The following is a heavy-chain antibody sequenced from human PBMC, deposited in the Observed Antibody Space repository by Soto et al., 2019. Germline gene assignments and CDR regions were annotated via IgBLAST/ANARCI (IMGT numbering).Heavy chain of an antibody. CDR1: GYSISSSNW. J-gene: IGHJ3*02. CDR2: INYSGSA. V-gene: IGHV4-28*03. CDR3: ARGDYAKAFDI. Sequence: VSGYSISSSNWWGWIRQPPGKGLEWIGNINYSGSAYYNPSLKSRVTMSVDTSKNQFSLKLTSVTAVDTAVYYCARGDYAKAFDIWGQGTTVT. D-gene: IGHD2-2*01.